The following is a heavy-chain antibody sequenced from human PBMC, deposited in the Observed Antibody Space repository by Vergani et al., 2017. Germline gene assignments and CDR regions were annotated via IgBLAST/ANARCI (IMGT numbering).Heavy chain of an antibody. V-gene: IGHV4-59*01. CDR1: GGSISSYY. J-gene: IGHJ5*02. CDR2: IYYSGST. CDR3: ARGTNSISSGWYGGWFDP. D-gene: IGHD6-19*01. Sequence: QLQLQESGPGLVKPSETLSLTCTVSGGSISSYYWSWIRQPPGKGLEWIGYIYYSGSTNYNPPLKSRVTISVDTSKNQFSLKLSSVTAADTAVYYCARGTNSISSGWYGGWFDPWGQGTLVTVSS.